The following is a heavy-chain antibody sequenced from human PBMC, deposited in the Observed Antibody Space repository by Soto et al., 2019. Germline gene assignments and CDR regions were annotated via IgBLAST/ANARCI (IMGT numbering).Heavy chain of an antibody. D-gene: IGHD3-3*01. CDR2: ISYDGSNK. CDR1: GFTFSSYA. V-gene: IGHV3-30-3*01. Sequence: GGSLRLSCAASGFTFSSYAMHWVRQAPGKGLEWVAVISYDGSNKYYADSVKGRFTISRDNSKNTLYLQMNSLRAEDTAVYYCARELYDFFIMDVWDQGTTVTVSS. J-gene: IGHJ6*02. CDR3: ARELYDFFIMDV.